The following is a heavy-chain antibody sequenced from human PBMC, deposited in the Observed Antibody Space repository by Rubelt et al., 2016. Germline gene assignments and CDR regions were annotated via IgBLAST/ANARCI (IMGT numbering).Heavy chain of an antibody. J-gene: IGHJ4*01. D-gene: IGHD3-3*01. Sequence: QVQLVESGGGVVQPGRSLRLSCAASGFTFSSYGMHWVRQAPGKGLEWVAVITYDGSNKYYGDSVKGRFTISRDNSKSTLYLQMNSLTSWDTAFYYCVAYTYDTGDSSPVWGQGTLVTVSS. V-gene: IGHV3-30*03. CDR3: VAYTYDTGDSSPV. CDR1: GFTFSSYG. CDR2: ITYDGSNK.